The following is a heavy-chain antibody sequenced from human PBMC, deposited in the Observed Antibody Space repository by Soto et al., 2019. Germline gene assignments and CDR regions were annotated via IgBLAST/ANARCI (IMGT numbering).Heavy chain of an antibody. CDR3: SRLNYDYVWGISYYFDY. Sequence: EVQVVESGGGLVQPGGSLTLSCEVSGFSFKTYWMSWVRQAPGKGLEWLANMNEDANTKYYVDSVKGRFTISRDNAKNSLYLQMNSLRAEDTAVYYCSRLNYDYVWGISYYFDYWGQGTLVTVSS. J-gene: IGHJ4*02. D-gene: IGHD3-16*01. CDR2: MNEDANTK. CDR1: GFSFKTYW. V-gene: IGHV3-7*01.